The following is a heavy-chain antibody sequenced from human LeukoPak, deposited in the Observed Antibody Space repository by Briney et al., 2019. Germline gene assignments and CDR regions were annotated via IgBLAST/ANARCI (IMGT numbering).Heavy chain of an antibody. CDR2: ISGSGGST. J-gene: IGHJ4*02. D-gene: IGHD6-19*01. CDR3: AKVGISSSGWPFDY. V-gene: IGHV3-23*01. Sequence: PGGSLRLSCAASGFTFGSYAMSWVRQAPGKGLEWVSAISGSGGSTYYADSVKGRFTISRDNSKNTLYLQMNSLRAEDTAVYYCAKVGISSSGWPFDYWGQGTLVTVSS. CDR1: GFTFGSYA.